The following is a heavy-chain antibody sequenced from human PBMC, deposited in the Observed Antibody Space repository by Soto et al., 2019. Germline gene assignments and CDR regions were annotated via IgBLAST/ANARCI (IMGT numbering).Heavy chain of an antibody. J-gene: IGHJ5*02. Sequence: PGESLKISCQASGYTFTKYWVGWVRQMPGKGLEWMGIIYPGDSDTRYSPSFQGQVTISADKSISTAYLQWSSLKASDTAMYYCARRAYGSHWFDPWGQGTLVTVSS. V-gene: IGHV5-51*01. CDR3: ARRAYGSHWFDP. CDR2: IYPGDSDT. D-gene: IGHD3-10*01. CDR1: GYTFTKYW.